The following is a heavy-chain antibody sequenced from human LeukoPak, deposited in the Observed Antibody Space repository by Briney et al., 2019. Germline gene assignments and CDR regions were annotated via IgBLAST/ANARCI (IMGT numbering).Heavy chain of an antibody. CDR1: GYSFNSQG. J-gene: IGHJ3*02. V-gene: IGHV7-4-1*02. CDR2: INTDSGNP. Sequence: PRASVTVSCKASGYSFNSQGMNWVRQAPGQGLEWMGWINTDSGNPTYAQGFTGRFVFSLDSSVSTAYLQISNLMPEDTAKYYCAREILRFDIWGQGTMVTVSS. CDR3: AREILRFDI.